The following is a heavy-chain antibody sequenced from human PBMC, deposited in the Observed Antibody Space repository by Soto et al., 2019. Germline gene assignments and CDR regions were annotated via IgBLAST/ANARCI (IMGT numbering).Heavy chain of an antibody. CDR1: GGTFSSYA. V-gene: IGHV1-69*13. J-gene: IGHJ4*02. D-gene: IGHD1-26*01. Sequence: SVKASCKASGGTFSSYAISWVRQAPGQGLEWMGGITPIFGTANYAQKFQGRVTITADESTSTAYMELSSLRSEDTAVYYCARELSGYFDYWGQGTLVTVSS. CDR2: ITPIFGTA. CDR3: ARELSGYFDY.